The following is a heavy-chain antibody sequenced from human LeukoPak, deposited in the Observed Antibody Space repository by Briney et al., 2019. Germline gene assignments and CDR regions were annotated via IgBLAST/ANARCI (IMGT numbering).Heavy chain of an antibody. Sequence: GGSLRLSCAASGFIFSDYDVHWVRQAPGKGLEFVSAITSNGGRTFYANSVKRRFTISRDNSKNALYLQMDSLRADDMALYYCARGAASGGYDDWGQGALVTVSS. CDR1: GFIFSDYD. V-gene: IGHV3-64*01. CDR3: ARGAASGGYDD. CDR2: ITSNGGRT. D-gene: IGHD3-10*01. J-gene: IGHJ4*02.